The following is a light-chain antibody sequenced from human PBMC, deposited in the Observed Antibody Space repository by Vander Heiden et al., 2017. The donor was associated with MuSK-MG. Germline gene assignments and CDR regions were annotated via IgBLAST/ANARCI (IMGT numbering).Light chain of an antibody. V-gene: IGLV2-14*01. CDR3: SSYTSSSTLV. CDR1: SSDVGGYNY. Sequence: QSALTQPASVSGSPGQSITISCTGTSSDVGGYNYVSWYQQHPGKAPKLMIDDVSNRPSGVSNRVSGSKSGNTASLTISGLQAEDEADDYCSSYTSSSTLVCGTGTKVTVL. J-gene: IGLJ1*01. CDR2: DVS.